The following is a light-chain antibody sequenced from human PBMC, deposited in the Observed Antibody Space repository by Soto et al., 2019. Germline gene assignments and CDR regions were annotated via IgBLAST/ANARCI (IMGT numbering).Light chain of an antibody. V-gene: IGKV3-15*01. CDR1: QSVSGN. Sequence: EVVMTQSPGILSVSPGERASLSCRASQSVSGNLAWYQQTPGQAPRLLIHGASTRATGIPARFSGSGSGTEFTLTISSLQSEDFAVYDCQQYNNWPRTFGQGTKVHIK. CDR2: GAS. CDR3: QQYNNWPRT. J-gene: IGKJ1*01.